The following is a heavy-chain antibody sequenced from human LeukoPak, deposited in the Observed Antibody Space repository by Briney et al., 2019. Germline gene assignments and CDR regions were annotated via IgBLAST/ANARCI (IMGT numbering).Heavy chain of an antibody. V-gene: IGHV3-23*01. D-gene: IGHD6-25*01. J-gene: IGHJ4*02. CDR3: AKDSGSGWPQYFFDY. CDR2: FTGSGSAT. CDR1: GFTFSSYA. Sequence: QSGGSLRLSCAASGFTFSSYAMSWVRQAPGKGLEWVSAFTGSGSATYYADSVKGRSTISRDNSKNTLYLQMNSLRAEDTAVYYCAKDSGSGWPQYFFDYWGQGILVTVSS.